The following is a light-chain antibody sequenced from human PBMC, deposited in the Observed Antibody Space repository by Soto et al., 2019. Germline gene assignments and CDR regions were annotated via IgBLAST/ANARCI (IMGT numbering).Light chain of an antibody. V-gene: IGLV6-57*04. CDR2: EGN. CDR3: QSYDSRTVV. J-gene: IGLJ2*01. CDR1: SGSIASNY. Sequence: NFMLTQPHSVSETPGKTVTISCTRSSGSIASNYVQWYQQRPGSVPTTVIYEGNQRPSGVPDRFSGSTDGSSNSAALTISGLQTEDEADYYFQSYDSRTVVFGGVTKVTVL.